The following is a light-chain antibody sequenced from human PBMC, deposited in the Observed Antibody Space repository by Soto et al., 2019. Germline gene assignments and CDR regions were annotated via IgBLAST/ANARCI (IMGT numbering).Light chain of an antibody. CDR3: QQSYSTPRA. V-gene: IGKV1-39*01. J-gene: IGKJ4*01. CDR1: QSISSY. CDR2: AAS. Sequence: DIQMTQSTSSLSASVGDRVTITCRASQSISSYLNWYQQKPGKAPKLLIYAASTLQSGVPSRFSGSGSGTDFTLTISSLQPEDFATFYCQQSYSTPRAVGGGTKVDSK.